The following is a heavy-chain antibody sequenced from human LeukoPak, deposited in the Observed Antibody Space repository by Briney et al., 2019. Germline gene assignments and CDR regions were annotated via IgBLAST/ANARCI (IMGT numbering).Heavy chain of an antibody. V-gene: IGHV4-61*01. CDR2: IYYSGST. CDR1: GGSVSSGSYY. J-gene: IGHJ4*02. CDR3: AREFEYYDFWSGYYIGPSSGRYFDY. Sequence: PSETLSLTCTVSGGSVSSGSYYWSWIRQPPGKGLEWIGYIYYSGSTNYNPSLKSRVTISVDTSKNQFSLKLSSVTAADTAVYYCAREFEYYDFWSGYYIGPSSGRYFDYWGQGTLVTVSS. D-gene: IGHD3-3*01.